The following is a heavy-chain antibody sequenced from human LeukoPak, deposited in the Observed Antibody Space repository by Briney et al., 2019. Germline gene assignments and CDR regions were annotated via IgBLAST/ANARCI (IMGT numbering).Heavy chain of an antibody. D-gene: IGHD2-2*01. CDR2: IRYDGSNK. CDR1: GFTFSSYG. CDR3: AKDRCSSTSCYGDY. Sequence: GGSLRLSCAASGFTFSSYGMHWVRQAPGKGLEWVAFIRYDGSNKYYADSVKGRFTISRDNSKNTLYLQMNSLRAEDTAVYYCAKDRCSSTSCYGDYWGQGTLVTVSS. V-gene: IGHV3-30*02. J-gene: IGHJ4*02.